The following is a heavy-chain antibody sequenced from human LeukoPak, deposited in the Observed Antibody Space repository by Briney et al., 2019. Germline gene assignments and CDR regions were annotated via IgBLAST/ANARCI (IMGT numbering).Heavy chain of an antibody. CDR2: IKQDGSEK. D-gene: IGHD3-10*01. Sequence: GGSLRLSCAASGFTFSSYWMSWVRQAPGKGLEWVANIKQDGSEKYYVDSVKGRFTISRDNAKNTLYLQMNSLRAEDTAVYYCAREGFGEAWDYWGQGTRVTVSS. CDR3: AREGFGEAWDY. CDR1: GFTFSSYW. J-gene: IGHJ4*02. V-gene: IGHV3-7*01.